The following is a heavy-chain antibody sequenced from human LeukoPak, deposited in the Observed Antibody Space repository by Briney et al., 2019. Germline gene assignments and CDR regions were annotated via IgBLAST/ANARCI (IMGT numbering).Heavy chain of an antibody. CDR3: ARGCPLLLWFGELRGDWFDP. D-gene: IGHD3-10*01. Sequence: SETLSLTCAVYGRSFSGYYWSWVRQPPGKGLEGIGEINHSGSTKFNTSLKSRVTISVDTSKNQFSLKLSSVTAADTAVYYCARGCPLLLWFGELRGDWFDPWGQGTLVTVSS. CDR2: INHSGST. V-gene: IGHV4-34*01. J-gene: IGHJ5*02. CDR1: GRSFSGYY.